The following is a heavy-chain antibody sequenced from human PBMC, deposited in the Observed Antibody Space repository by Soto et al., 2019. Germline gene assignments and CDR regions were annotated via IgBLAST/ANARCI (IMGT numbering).Heavy chain of an antibody. CDR2: IYSCGST. CDR1: GFTVSSNY. D-gene: IGHD3-22*01. CDR3: ARAGSYYDSSGYYFDY. Sequence: GGSLRLSCAASGFTVSSNYMSWVRQAPGKGLEWVSVIYSCGSTYYADSVKGRFTISRHNSKNTLYLQMNSLRAEDTAVYYCARAGSYYDSSGYYFDYWGQGTLVTVSS. V-gene: IGHV3-53*04. J-gene: IGHJ4*02.